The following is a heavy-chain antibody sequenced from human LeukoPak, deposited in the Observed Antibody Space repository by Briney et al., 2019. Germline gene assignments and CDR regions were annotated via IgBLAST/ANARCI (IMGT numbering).Heavy chain of an antibody. Sequence: PGGSLRLSCAASGFTFTDYWMHWVRQAPGKGLEWVSYISSRGTTIYYVDSVKGRFTISRDNAKNSLYLQMNSLRAEDTALYYCARVRSGLHMDVWGQGTTVTVSS. CDR1: GFTFTDYW. D-gene: IGHD2-15*01. CDR3: ARVRSGLHMDV. V-gene: IGHV3-11*04. J-gene: IGHJ6*02. CDR2: ISSRGTTI.